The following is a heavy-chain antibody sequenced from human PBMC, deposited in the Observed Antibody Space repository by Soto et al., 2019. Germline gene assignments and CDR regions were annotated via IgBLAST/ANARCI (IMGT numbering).Heavy chain of an antibody. CDR3: ARDSGYSGYDLDAFDI. CDR1: GGSISSSNW. V-gene: IGHV4-4*02. Sequence: PSETLSLTCAVSGGSISSSNWWSWVRQPPGKGLEWIGEIYHSGSTNYNPSLKSRVTISVDKSKNQFSLKLSSVTAADTAVYYCARDSGYSGYDLDAFDIWGQGTMVTVSS. D-gene: IGHD5-12*01. J-gene: IGHJ3*02. CDR2: IYHSGST.